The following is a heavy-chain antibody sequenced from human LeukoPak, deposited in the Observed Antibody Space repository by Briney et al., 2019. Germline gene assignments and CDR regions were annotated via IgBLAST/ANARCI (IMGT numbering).Heavy chain of an antibody. J-gene: IGHJ4*02. Sequence: PGGPLRLSCRASGLTFSSYSTNWVPQSPGKAREGGSYFSRSSSTLYYADSVKGRFTTYRDNAKNSLYLQMNSLRAEDTAVYYCAREGYGSGTLYYFDYWGQGTLVTVSS. CDR3: AREGYGSGTLYYFDY. D-gene: IGHD3-10*01. V-gene: IGHV3-48*01. CDR2: FSRSSSTL. CDR1: GLTFSSYS.